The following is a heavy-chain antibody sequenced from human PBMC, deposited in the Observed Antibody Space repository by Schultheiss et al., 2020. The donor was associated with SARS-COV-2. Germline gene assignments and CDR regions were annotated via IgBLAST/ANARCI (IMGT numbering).Heavy chain of an antibody. CDR3: ARGPQGRDY. Sequence: GGSLRLSCAASGFTFSSYSMNWVRQAPGKGLEWVSSISGTGRYIYYVDSVKGRFTICRDNAENSLYLQMNSLRAEDTAVYYCARGPQGRDYWGQGTLVTVSS. V-gene: IGHV3-21*01. CDR1: GFTFSSYS. CDR2: ISGTGRYI. J-gene: IGHJ4*02.